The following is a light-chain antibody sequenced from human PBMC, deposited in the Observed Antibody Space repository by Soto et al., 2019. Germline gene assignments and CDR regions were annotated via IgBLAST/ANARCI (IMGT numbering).Light chain of an antibody. CDR3: SSYTSSGTRV. CDR1: TSDVGGYNF. J-gene: IGLJ1*01. Sequence: QSVLTQPASVSGSPGQAITISCTGTTSDVGGYNFVSWYQLHPGKAPKLMIFEVSNRPSGVSNSFSGSTSGNTASLTISGLQAEDEADYYCSSYTSSGTRVFGTGTKLTVL. V-gene: IGLV2-14*01. CDR2: EVS.